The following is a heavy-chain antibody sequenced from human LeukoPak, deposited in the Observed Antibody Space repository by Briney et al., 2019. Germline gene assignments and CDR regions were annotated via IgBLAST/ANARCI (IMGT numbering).Heavy chain of an antibody. Sequence: PGGSLRLSCAASGFTFSSYSMNWVRQAPGKGLEWVSSISSSSSYIYYADSVEGRFTISRDNAKNSLYLQMNSLRAEDTAVYYCATTYYYDSSGYYLFDYWGQGTLVTVSS. CDR3: ATTYYYDSSGYYLFDY. J-gene: IGHJ4*02. CDR1: GFTFSSYS. V-gene: IGHV3-21*01. CDR2: ISSSSSYI. D-gene: IGHD3-22*01.